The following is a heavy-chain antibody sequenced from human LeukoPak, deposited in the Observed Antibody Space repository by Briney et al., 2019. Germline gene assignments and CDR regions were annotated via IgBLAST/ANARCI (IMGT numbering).Heavy chain of an antibody. CDR3: SRGGYSHAFDI. D-gene: IGHD2-15*01. V-gene: IGHV3-74*01. CDR1: GFTFSGFY. CDR2: INWDGSVT. J-gene: IGHJ3*02. Sequence: GGSLRLSCVASGFTFSGFYIHWVRQAPGKGLVWVSHINWDGSVTTYADSVRGRFTISRDNAKNTLYLQMDSLRAEDTAVYYCSRGGYSHAFDIWGQGTVVTVSS.